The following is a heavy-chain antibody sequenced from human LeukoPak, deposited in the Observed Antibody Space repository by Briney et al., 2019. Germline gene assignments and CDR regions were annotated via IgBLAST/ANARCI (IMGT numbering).Heavy chain of an antibody. CDR3: ARDYCSGGSCRLDY. V-gene: IGHV3-7*01. CDR2: IKQDGSEK. Sequence: PGGPLRLFCAASGFTFSSYWMSWVRQAPGKGLEWVANIKQDGSEKYYVASVKGRFTLSRDNAKNSLYLQMNSLRAEDTAVYYCARDYCSGGSCRLDYWGQGTLVTASS. CDR1: GFTFSSYW. D-gene: IGHD2-15*01. J-gene: IGHJ4*02.